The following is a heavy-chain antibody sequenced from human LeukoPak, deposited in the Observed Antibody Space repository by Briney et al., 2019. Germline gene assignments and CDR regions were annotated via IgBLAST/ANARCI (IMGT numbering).Heavy chain of an antibody. D-gene: IGHD2-15*01. Sequence: PSETLSLTCTVSGGSISGYYWSWIRQPPGKGLEWIGYIYYSGSTNYNPSLKSRVTISVDTSKNQFSLKLSSVTAADTAVYYCARLYCSGGSCYSGWFDPWGQGTLVTVSS. CDR1: GGSISGYY. V-gene: IGHV4-59*01. CDR3: ARLYCSGGSCYSGWFDP. J-gene: IGHJ5*02. CDR2: IYYSGST.